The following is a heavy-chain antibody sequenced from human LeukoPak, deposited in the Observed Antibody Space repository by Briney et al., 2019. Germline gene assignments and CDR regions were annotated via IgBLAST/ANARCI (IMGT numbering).Heavy chain of an antibody. CDR1: GFTFSSYA. Sequence: GRSLRLSCAASGFTFSSYAMHWVCQAPGKGLERVAVVSYDGSNKYYADSVKGRFTISRDNSKNTLYLQMNSLRAEDAAVYYCATIGDRRTGELYRIDYWGQGTLVTVSS. CDR2: VSYDGSNK. D-gene: IGHD7-27*01. CDR3: ATIGDRRTGELYRIDY. J-gene: IGHJ4*02. V-gene: IGHV3-30-3*01.